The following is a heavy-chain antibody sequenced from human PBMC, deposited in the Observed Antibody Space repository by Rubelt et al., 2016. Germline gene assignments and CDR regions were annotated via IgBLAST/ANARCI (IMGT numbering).Heavy chain of an antibody. D-gene: IGHD1-14*01. CDR2: IFWYDDK. CDR3: ERRKAPVSYAVDI. Sequence: QITLKESGPTLVKPTQTLTLTCTFSGFSLSTSGVAVGWIRQPPGKALEWLTLIFWYDDKRYSPSLKSRLTITKEPSKNQVVLTMTNVDPEAPATYFCERRKAPVSYAVDIWATGQRSPSL. J-gene: IGHJ3*02. V-gene: IGHV2-5*01. CDR1: GFSLSTSGVA.